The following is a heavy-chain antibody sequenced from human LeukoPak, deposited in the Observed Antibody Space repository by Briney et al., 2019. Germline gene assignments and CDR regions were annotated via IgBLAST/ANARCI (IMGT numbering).Heavy chain of an antibody. V-gene: IGHV3-21*01. CDR1: GXTFSSYS. J-gene: IGHJ4*02. CDR2: ISGTGSYI. CDR3: ARDYYGDYCFDY. D-gene: IGHD4-17*01. Sequence: PGGSLRLSCAASGXTFSSYSMNWVRQAPGKGLEWVSSISGTGSYIYYADSVKGRFTVSRDNAKNSLYLQMNSLRAEDTAVYYCARDYYGDYCFDYWGQGTLVTVSS.